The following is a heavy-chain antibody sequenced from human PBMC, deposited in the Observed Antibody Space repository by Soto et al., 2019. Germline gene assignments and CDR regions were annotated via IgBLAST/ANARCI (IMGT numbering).Heavy chain of an antibody. CDR1: GYTFTKYG. CDR2: ISAYNGNT. J-gene: IGHJ4*02. V-gene: IGHV1-18*01. Sequence: ASVKFYCKASGYTFTKYGISRVRQAPGQGLEWMGWISAYNGNTKYAQKLQGTDTKTKATSTITALEEPRRLRTDDTAVYCCARNSFDFWSGFDYWGKGTLVTVSS. CDR3: ARNSFDFWSGFDY. D-gene: IGHD3-3*01.